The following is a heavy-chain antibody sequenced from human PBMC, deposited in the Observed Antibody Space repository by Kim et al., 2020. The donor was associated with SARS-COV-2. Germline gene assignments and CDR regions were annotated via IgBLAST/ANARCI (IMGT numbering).Heavy chain of an antibody. CDR1: GYTLTELS. CDR3: ATVSGDYVWEPDFDY. V-gene: IGHV1-24*01. Sequence: ASVKVSCKVSGYTLTELSMHWVRQAPGKGLEWMGGFDPEDGETIYAQKFQGLVTMTEDTSTDTAYMELSSLRSEDTAVYYCATVSGDYVWEPDFDYWGQGTLVTVSS. J-gene: IGHJ4*02. D-gene: IGHD4-17*01. CDR2: FDPEDGET.